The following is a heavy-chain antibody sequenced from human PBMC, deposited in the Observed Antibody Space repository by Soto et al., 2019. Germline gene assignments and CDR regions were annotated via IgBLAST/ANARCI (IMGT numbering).Heavy chain of an antibody. D-gene: IGHD3-3*01. Sequence: GGSLRLSCAGSGFIFGNAWMNWVRQAPGKGPEWVGRIKSETDGGTTDYAASVKGRFTISRDDSKNTVFLQLNSLKIEDTAVYYCTSNYDTWSGFFSWGPGTPVTVSS. V-gene: IGHV3-15*07. CDR1: GFIFGNAW. CDR3: TSNYDTWSGFFS. CDR2: IKSETDGGTT. J-gene: IGHJ5*02.